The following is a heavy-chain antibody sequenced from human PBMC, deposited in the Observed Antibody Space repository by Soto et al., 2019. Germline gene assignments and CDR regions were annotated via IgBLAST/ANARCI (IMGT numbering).Heavy chain of an antibody. D-gene: IGHD6-13*01. Sequence: SETLSLPCTVSGGSISSSSHYWGWIRPPPGKGLEWIGSIYYSGSTYYNPSLKSRVTISVDTSKNQFSLKLSSVTAADTTVFYCSGRGSHSSAKPDYWGQGTLVTVSS. V-gene: IGHV4-39*01. CDR3: SGRGSHSSAKPDY. CDR1: GGSISSSSHY. CDR2: IYYSGST. J-gene: IGHJ4*02.